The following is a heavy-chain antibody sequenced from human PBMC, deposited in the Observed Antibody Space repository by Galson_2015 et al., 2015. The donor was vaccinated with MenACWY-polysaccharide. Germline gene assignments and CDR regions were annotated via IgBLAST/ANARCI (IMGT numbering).Heavy chain of an antibody. V-gene: IGHV3-7*01. CDR2: IKQDGSEK. Sequence: SLRLSCAVSGLTISNYWMYWVRQAPGKGLEWVANIKQDGSEKNYVGSVKGRFTISRDNAQNTLYLQMNSLRVEDTAVYYCARILYYWGQGTLVTVSP. CDR1: GLTISNYW. J-gene: IGHJ4*02. CDR3: ARILYY.